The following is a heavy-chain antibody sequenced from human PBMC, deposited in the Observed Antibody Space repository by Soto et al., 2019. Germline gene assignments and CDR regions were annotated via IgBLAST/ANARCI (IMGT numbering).Heavy chain of an antibody. V-gene: IGHV1-69*01. CDR2: IIPIFGTA. CDR1: GGTFSSYA. Sequence: QVQLVQSGAEVKKPGSSVKVSCKASGGTFSSYAISWVRQAPGQGLEWMGGIIPIFGTANYAQKFQGRVTITADESTSTAYMELSSLRSDDTAVYYCAGGRGGLEWLLFDYWGQGTLVTVSS. D-gene: IGHD3-3*01. CDR3: AGGRGGLEWLLFDY. J-gene: IGHJ4*02.